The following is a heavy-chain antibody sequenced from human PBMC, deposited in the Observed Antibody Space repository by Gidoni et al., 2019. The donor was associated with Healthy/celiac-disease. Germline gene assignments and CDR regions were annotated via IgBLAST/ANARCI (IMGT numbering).Heavy chain of an antibody. D-gene: IGHD6-19*01. V-gene: IGHV4-59*08. J-gene: IGHJ1*01. CDR3: AVTGYSSGMGYFQH. Sequence: QVQLQESGPGLVKPSETLSLTGTVSGGSISSYYWSWIRQPPGKGLEWIGYIYYSGSTNYNPSLKSRVTISVDTSKNQFSLKLSSVTAADTAVYYCAVTGYSSGMGYFQHWGQGTLVTVSS. CDR1: GGSISSYY. CDR2: IYYSGST.